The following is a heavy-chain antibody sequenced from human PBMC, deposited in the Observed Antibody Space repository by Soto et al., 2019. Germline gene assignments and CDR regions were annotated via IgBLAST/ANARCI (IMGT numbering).Heavy chain of an antibody. V-gene: IGHV4-31*11. CDR3: ARSVFP. J-gene: IGHJ5*02. CDR2: IYYSGFT. Sequence: SETLSLTCAVSGDSISSGDWWTWVRQPPGERLEGIGYIYYSGFTYYNPSLKSRVTISVDTSKNQFSLKLSSVTAADTAVYYCARSVFPWGQGTLVTVSS. CDR1: GDSISSGDW.